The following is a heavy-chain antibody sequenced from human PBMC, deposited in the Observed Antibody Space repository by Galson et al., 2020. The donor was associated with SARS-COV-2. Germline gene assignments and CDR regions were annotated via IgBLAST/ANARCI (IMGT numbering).Heavy chain of an antibody. CDR1: GFAFSSYS. CDR2: ISSQSRSI. Sequence: GGSLRLSCEASGFAFSSYSMNWVRQAPGKGLEWVAYISSQSRSIYYADSVKGRFTISRDNAKSSLYLQMSSLRGEDSAVYFCRGMDVWGQGTTVTVSS. CDR3: RGMDV. J-gene: IGHJ6*02. V-gene: IGHV3-48*04.